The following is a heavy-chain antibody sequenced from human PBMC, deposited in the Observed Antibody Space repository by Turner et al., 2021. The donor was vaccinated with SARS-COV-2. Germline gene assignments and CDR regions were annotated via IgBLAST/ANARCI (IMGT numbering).Heavy chain of an antibody. CDR2: FDPEDRET. CDR1: GYTLTEIF. CDR3: ATDPLGWAGYDY. J-gene: IGHJ4*02. D-gene: IGHD6-25*01. V-gene: IGHV1-24*01. Sequence: QVQLVQSGAEMKKPGASVKVSCKVSGYTLTEIFIHWVRQAPGKGLEWMGGFDPEDRETIYAQTFQGRVTMTEDTSTDIAYMELSSLSSDDTAVYYCATDPLGWAGYDYWGQGTLVTVSS.